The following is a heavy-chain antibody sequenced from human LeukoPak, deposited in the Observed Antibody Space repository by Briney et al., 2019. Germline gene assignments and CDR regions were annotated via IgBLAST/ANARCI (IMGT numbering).Heavy chain of an antibody. Sequence: SQTLSLTCTVTGASISRGGHYWTWIRQHPGKGLKWIGYRYYTGSSYYHPSLKSRVTMSVDTSKNHFSLKLSSVTAADTAVYYCAKERGYTDYVRVFDMWGQGTMVTISS. D-gene: IGHD4-17*01. CDR2: RYYTGSS. CDR3: AKERGYTDYVRVFDM. V-gene: IGHV4-31*03. CDR1: GASISRGGHY. J-gene: IGHJ3*02.